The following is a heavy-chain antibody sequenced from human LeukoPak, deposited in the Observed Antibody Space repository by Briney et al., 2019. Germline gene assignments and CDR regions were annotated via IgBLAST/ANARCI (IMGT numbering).Heavy chain of an antibody. Sequence: SETLSLTCTVSGGSISSYYWSWIRQPPGKGLEWIGYIYTSGSTIYNPSLKSRVTISVDTSKNQFSLKLSSVTAADTAVYYCARHRSIRNCFDPWGQGTLVTVSS. CDR1: GGSISSYY. D-gene: IGHD6-6*01. V-gene: IGHV4-4*09. J-gene: IGHJ5*02. CDR3: ARHRSIRNCFDP. CDR2: IYTSGST.